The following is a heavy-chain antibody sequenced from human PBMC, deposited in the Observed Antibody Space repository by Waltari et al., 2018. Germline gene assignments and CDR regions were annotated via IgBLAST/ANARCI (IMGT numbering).Heavy chain of an antibody. CDR3: ARDLWIQLWGYYFDH. V-gene: IGHV3-30*15. CDR2: IYFDRNNK. CDR1: GFTFSDHA. D-gene: IGHD5-18*01. J-gene: IGHJ4*02. Sequence: QVQLVESGGGVVQPGRSLRLSCAASGFTFSDHAMHWVRQAPGKGLETVADIYFDRNNKYYADAVKGRFTISRENAQNTLYLEMSSLRPEDTAVYFCARDLWIQLWGYYFDHWGQGTLVTVSS.